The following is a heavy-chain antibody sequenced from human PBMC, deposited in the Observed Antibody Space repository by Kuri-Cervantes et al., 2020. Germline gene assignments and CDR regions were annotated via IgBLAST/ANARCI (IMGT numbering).Heavy chain of an antibody. V-gene: IGHV1-3*01. J-gene: IGHJ6*03. Sequence: ASVKVSCKASGFTFTSYAMHWVRQAPGQRLEWMGWINAGNGNTKYSQKFQGRVTITRDTSASTAYMELSSLRSEDTAVYYCARVPGQWPAENYMDVWGKGTTVTVSS. CDR1: GFTFTSYA. D-gene: IGHD6-19*01. CDR2: INAGNGNT. CDR3: ARVPGQWPAENYMDV.